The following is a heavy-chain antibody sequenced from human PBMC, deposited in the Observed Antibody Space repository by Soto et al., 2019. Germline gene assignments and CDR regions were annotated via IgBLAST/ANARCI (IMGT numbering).Heavy chain of an antibody. D-gene: IGHD3-10*01. J-gene: IGHJ5*02. CDR3: AKDLRVGYYGSGNLGFDP. V-gene: IGHV3-30*18. Sequence: QVKLVESRGGVVQPGRSLRLSCAASGFTFSSYGMHWVRQAPGKGLEWVAVISYDGSNKYYADSVKGRFTISRDNSKNTLYLQMNSLRAEDTAVYYCAKDLRVGYYGSGNLGFDPWGQGTLVTVSS. CDR1: GFTFSSYG. CDR2: ISYDGSNK.